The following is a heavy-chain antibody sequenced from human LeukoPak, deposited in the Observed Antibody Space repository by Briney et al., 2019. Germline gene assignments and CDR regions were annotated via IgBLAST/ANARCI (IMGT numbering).Heavy chain of an antibody. CDR1: GFTFSSYA. Sequence: PGGSLRLSRAASGFTFSSYAMSWVRQAPGKGLEWVSAISGGGGSGSGGSTYNADSVKGRFTISRDNSKNTLYLQMNSLRAEDTAVYYCAKARVFAEFYFDFWGQGTLVTVSS. CDR3: AKARVFAEFYFDF. CDR2: ISGGGGSGSGGST. J-gene: IGHJ4*02. V-gene: IGHV3-23*01. D-gene: IGHD5/OR15-5a*01.